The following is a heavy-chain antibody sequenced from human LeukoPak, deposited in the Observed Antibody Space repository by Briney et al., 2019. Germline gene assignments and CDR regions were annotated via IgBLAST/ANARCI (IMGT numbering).Heavy chain of an antibody. Sequence: GGSLRLSCAASGVTLSSYAMSWARQAPGKGLEWVSGISSSGSGGNTYYADSVKGRFTISRDNSKNTLYLQMNSLRAEDTAVYYCAKTLRVFGFTPRYGMDVWGQGTTVTVSS. D-gene: IGHD3-3*01. J-gene: IGHJ6*02. V-gene: IGHV3-23*01. CDR1: GVTLSSYA. CDR2: ISSSGSGGNT. CDR3: AKTLRVFGFTPRYGMDV.